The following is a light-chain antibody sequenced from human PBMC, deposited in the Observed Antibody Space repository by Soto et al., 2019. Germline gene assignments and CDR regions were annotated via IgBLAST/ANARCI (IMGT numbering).Light chain of an antibody. J-gene: IGLJ2*01. Sequence: QSALTQPPSASGSPGQSVTISCTGTSSDVGGYNYVSWYQQHPGKAPTLMIYEVSKRPSGVPDRFSGSKSGNTASLTVSGLQAEDEADYYCSSYAGSNNVVFSEGTKLTVL. CDR1: SSDVGGYNY. CDR3: SSYAGSNNVV. CDR2: EVS. V-gene: IGLV2-8*01.